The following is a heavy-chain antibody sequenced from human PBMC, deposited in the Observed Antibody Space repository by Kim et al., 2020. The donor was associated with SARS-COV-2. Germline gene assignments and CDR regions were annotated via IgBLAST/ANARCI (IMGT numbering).Heavy chain of an antibody. CDR3: ARGGKIY. CDR2: DESYK. J-gene: IGHJ4*02. V-gene: IGHV3-7*03. Sequence: DESYKYYVDSVKGRFTISRDNAKNSLYLQMNSLGADDTAVYYCARGGKIYWGQGTLVTVSS. D-gene: IGHD1-26*01.